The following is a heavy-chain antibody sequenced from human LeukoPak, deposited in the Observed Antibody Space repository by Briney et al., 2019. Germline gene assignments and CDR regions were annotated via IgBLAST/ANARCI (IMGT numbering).Heavy chain of an antibody. D-gene: IGHD6-13*01. CDR1: GYTFTSYG. V-gene: IGHV1-18*01. J-gene: IGHJ5*02. CDR2: ISAYNGNT. CDR3: ARATSSSPANWFDP. Sequence: ASVKVSCKASGYTFTSYGISWVRQAPGQGLEWMGWISAYNGNTNYAQKLQGRATMTTDTSTSTAYMELRSLRSDDTAVYYCARATSSSPANWFDPWGQGTLVTVSS.